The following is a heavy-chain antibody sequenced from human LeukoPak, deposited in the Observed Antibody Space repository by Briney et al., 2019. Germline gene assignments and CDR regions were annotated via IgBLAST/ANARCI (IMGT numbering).Heavy chain of an antibody. CDR1: GYTFTGYY. V-gene: IGHV1-2*02. D-gene: IGHD5-24*01. CDR2: INPNSGGT. J-gene: IGHJ6*03. CDR3: ASQMRNYYYYYMDV. Sequence: ASVXVSCKASGYTFTGYYMHWVRQAPGQGLEWMGWINPNSGGTNYAQKFQGRVTMTRDTSISTAYMELSRLRSDDTAVYYCASQMRNYYYYYMDVWGKGTTVTVSS.